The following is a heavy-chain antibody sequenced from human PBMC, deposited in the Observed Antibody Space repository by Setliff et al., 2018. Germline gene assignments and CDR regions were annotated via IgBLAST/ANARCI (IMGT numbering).Heavy chain of an antibody. CDR1: GGSFSTYY. Sequence: PSETLSLTCAVYGGSFSTYYWIWIRQPPGKGLEWIGSIYYSGSTNYNPSLKSRVTISVDTSKNQFSLKLSSVTAADTAVYYCARVGYAYNFWSGYSMKNAFDIWGQGTMVTVSS. CDR2: IYYSGST. J-gene: IGHJ3*02. V-gene: IGHV4-59*01. CDR3: ARVGYAYNFWSGYSMKNAFDI. D-gene: IGHD3-3*01.